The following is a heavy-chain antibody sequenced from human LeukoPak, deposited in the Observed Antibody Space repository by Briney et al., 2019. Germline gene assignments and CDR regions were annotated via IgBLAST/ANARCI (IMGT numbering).Heavy chain of an antibody. CDR1: GASVISGGYY. CDR3: ARIQQWLGFDY. J-gene: IGHJ4*02. D-gene: IGHD6-19*01. Sequence: PSETLSLTCTVSGASVISGGYYWSWLRQRPGQGLEWIGYISYSGSSYYNPSLKSRLTISLDTSKNQFSLKLTSMTAADTAVYFCARIQQWLGFDYWGQGTLVTVSS. V-gene: IGHV4-31*03. CDR2: ISYSGSS.